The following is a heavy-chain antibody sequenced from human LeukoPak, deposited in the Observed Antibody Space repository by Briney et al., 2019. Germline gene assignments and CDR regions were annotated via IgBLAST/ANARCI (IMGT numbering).Heavy chain of an antibody. CDR2: ISGNGNSR. V-gene: IGHV3-48*04. CDR1: GFTFSSYS. Sequence: GGSLRLSCAASGFTFSSYSMNWVRQAPGKGLEWISYISGNGNSRNYADSVKGRFTISRDNAKNSLYLEMNSLRAEDTAVYYCARDLDWSFDYWGRGTLVTVSS. J-gene: IGHJ2*01. CDR3: ARDLDWSFDY.